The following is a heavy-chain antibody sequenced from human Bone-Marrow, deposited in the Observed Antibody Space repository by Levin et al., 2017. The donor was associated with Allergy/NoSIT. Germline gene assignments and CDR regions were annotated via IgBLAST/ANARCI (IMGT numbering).Heavy chain of an antibody. J-gene: IGHJ4*02. D-gene: IGHD2-15*01. CDR2: IYWDDDK. Sequence: SGPTLVKPTQTLTLTCAFSGFSLSTGGASVAWIRQPPGKALEWLALIYWDDDKRYSPSLKPRLTITKDTSRNQVVLTVTNVDPVDTATYFCAHAKIASCSGGTCYPHFDHWGQGTLVTVSA. CDR1: GFSLSTGGAS. CDR3: AHAKIASCSGGTCYPHFDH. V-gene: IGHV2-5*02.